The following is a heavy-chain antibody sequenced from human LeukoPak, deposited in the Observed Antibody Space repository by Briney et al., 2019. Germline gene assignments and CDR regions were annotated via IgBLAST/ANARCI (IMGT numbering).Heavy chain of an antibody. CDR1: GFTFSSYS. V-gene: IGHV3-48*01. CDR2: ISTISSTI. CDR3: AKGADTAMVFYYFDY. D-gene: IGHD5-18*01. Sequence: PGGSLRLSCAASGFTFSSYSMNWVRQAPGKGLEWVSYISTISSTIYYADSVKGRFTISRDNAKNSLYLQMNSLRAEDTAVYYCAKGADTAMVFYYFDYWGQGTLVTVSS. J-gene: IGHJ4*02.